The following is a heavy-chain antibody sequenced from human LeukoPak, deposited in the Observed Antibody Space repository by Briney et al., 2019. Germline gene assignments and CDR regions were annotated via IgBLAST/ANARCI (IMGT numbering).Heavy chain of an antibody. V-gene: IGHV2-70*01. CDR3: ARMYSSSWLDY. CDR1: GFSRSTSGMG. CDR2: TDWDDDK. D-gene: IGHD6-13*01. J-gene: IGHJ4*02. Sequence: SGPALVNPTQPLTLTCTFSGFSRSTSGMGVGWIRQPPGKALEWLALTDWDDDKYYITSRKTRLTISKDTSKNQVVLTMTNMDPVDTATYYCARMYSSSWLDYWGQGTLVTVSS.